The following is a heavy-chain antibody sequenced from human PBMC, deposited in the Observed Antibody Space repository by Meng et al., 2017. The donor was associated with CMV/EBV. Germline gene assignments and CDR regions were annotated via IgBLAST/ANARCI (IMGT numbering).Heavy chain of an antibody. V-gene: IGHV1-2*02. D-gene: IGHD3-3*01. CDR2: INPNSGGT. CDR3: ARGVTRIFGVVIRVGCVDV. CDR1: GYTFTDYY. Sequence: ASVKVSCKASGYTFTDYYMHWVRQAPGQGLEWMGWINPNSGGTNYAQKFQGRVTMTRDTSISTAYMELSRLRSDDTAVYYCARGVTRIFGVVIRVGCVDVWGQGTTVTVSS. J-gene: IGHJ6*02.